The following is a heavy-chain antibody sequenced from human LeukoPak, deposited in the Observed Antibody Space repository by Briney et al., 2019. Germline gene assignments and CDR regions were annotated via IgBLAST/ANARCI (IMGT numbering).Heavy chain of an antibody. CDR1: GFTFSSYA. CDR3: ARDYNPHYYDSSGYPEIDY. J-gene: IGHJ4*02. CDR2: ISGSGGST. V-gene: IGHV3-23*01. Sequence: QSGGSLRLSCAASGFTFSSYAMSWVRQAPGKGLEWVSAISGSGGSTYYADSVKGRFTISRDNAKNSLYLQMNSLRAEDTAVYYCARDYNPHYYDSSGYPEIDYWGQGTLVTVSS. D-gene: IGHD3-22*01.